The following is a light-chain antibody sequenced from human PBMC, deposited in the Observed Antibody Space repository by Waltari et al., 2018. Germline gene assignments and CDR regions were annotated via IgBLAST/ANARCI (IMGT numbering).Light chain of an antibody. Sequence: QSVLTQPPLASGTPGQRVTISCSGNSSNIGINTVTWYQQLPGTPPNLLIYANYHRPSGVPDRFSASKSDTSASLAISGLQSEDEADYFCATWDDSLNGRVFGGGTKLAVL. CDR1: SSNIGINT. CDR3: ATWDDSLNGRV. J-gene: IGLJ3*02. CDR2: ANY. V-gene: IGLV1-44*01.